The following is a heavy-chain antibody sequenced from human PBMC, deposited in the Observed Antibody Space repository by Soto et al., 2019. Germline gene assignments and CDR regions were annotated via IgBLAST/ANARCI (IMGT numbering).Heavy chain of an antibody. CDR2: IIPIFGTA. D-gene: IGHD1-26*01. Sequence: SVKVSCKASGGTFSSYAISWVRQAPGQGLEWMGGIIPIFGTANYAQKFQGRVTITADESTSTAYMELNSLKTEDTAVYYCIKYSGRPSTPAALGQGTLVTVSS. CDR3: IKYSGRPSTPAA. V-gene: IGHV1-69*13. CDR1: GGTFSSYA. J-gene: IGHJ5*02.